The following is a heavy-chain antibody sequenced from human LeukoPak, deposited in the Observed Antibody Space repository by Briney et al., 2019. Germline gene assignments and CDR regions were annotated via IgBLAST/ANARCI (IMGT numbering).Heavy chain of an antibody. V-gene: IGHV1-18*01. CDR1: GYTFTSYG. D-gene: IGHD3-10*01. CDR2: ISAYNGNT. Sequence: GASVKVSCKASGYTFTSYGISWVRQAPGQGLEWMGWISAYNGNTNYAQKLQGRVTMTTDTSTSTAYMELRSLRSDDTAVYYCTRGLRPTYYYGSGSYRPPYYFDYWGQGTLVTASS. J-gene: IGHJ4*02. CDR3: TRGLRPTYYYGSGSYRPPYYFDY.